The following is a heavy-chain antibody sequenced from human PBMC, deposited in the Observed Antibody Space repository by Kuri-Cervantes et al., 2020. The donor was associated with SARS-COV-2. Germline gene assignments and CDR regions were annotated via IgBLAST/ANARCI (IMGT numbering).Heavy chain of an antibody. CDR3: ARVTTVTEGY. J-gene: IGHJ4*02. CDR1: GFTFSSYA. D-gene: IGHD4-11*01. CDR2: ISSSSSYI. V-gene: IGHV3-21*01. Sequence: GESLKISCAASGFTFSSYAMHWVRQAPGKGLGWVSSISSSSSYIYYADSVKGRFTISRDNAKNSLYLQMNSLRAEDTAVYYCARVTTVTEGYWGQGTLVTVSS.